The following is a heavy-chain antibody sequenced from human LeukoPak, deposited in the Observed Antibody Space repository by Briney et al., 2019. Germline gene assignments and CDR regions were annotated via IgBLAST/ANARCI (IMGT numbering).Heavy chain of an antibody. V-gene: IGHV4-34*01. CDR1: GGSFSGYY. D-gene: IGHD6-19*01. Sequence: SETLSLTCAAYGGSFSGYYWSWIRQPPGKGLEWIGEINHSGSTNYNPSLKSRVTISVDTSKNRFSLKLSSVTAADTAVYYCARGESSGWYIYYFDYWGQGTLVTVSS. J-gene: IGHJ4*02. CDR3: ARGESSGWYIYYFDY. CDR2: INHSGST.